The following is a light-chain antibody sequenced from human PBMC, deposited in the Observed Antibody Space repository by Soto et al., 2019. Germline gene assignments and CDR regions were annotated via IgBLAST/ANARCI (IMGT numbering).Light chain of an antibody. CDR1: SSDVGSYNL. CDR3: CSYAGRATYV. CDR2: EVF. Sequence: QSALTQPASVSGSPGQSITISCTGPSSDVGSYNLVSWYQQCPGKAPKLIIFEVFKRPSGVSHRFSGSKSGNTASLTISGLQAEDEANYYCCSYAGRATYVFGGGTKVTVL. V-gene: IGLV2-23*02. J-gene: IGLJ2*01.